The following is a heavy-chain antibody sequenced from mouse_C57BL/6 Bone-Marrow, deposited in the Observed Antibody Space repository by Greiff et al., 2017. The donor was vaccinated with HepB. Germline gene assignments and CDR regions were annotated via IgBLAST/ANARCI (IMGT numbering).Heavy chain of an antibody. CDR1: GYAFTNYL. J-gene: IGHJ4*01. CDR3: ARGSNYPNAMDY. V-gene: IGHV1-54*01. CDR2: INPGSGGT. Sequence: QVQLQQSGAELVRPGTSVKVSCKASGYAFTNYLIEWVKQRPGQGLEWIGVINPGSGGTNYNEKFKGKATLTADKSSSTAYMQLSSLTSEDSAVYFGARGSNYPNAMDYWGQGTSVTVSS. D-gene: IGHD2-5*01.